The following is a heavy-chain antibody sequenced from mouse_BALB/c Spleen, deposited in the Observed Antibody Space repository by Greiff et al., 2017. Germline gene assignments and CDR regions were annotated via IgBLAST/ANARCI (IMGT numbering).Heavy chain of an antibody. D-gene: IGHD1-1*01. CDR1: GFPFSSYG. CDR3: ARDWDYGSSPFAY. J-gene: IGHJ3*01. Sequence: EVKLMESGGGLVQPGGSLKLSCAASGFPFSSYGMSWVRQTPDQRLELVATINSNGGSTYYPDSVKGRFTITRDNAKNTLYLQMSSLKSEDTAMYYCARDWDYGSSPFAYWGQGTLVTVSA. V-gene: IGHV5-6-3*01. CDR2: INSNGGST.